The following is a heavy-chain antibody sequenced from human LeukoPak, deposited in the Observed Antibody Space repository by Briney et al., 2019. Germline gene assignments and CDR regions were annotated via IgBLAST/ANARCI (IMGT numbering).Heavy chain of an antibody. CDR3: ARHGQNVLRYFDWLFPDY. CDR1: GYSFTSYW. Sequence: GESLKISCKGSGYSFTSYWIGWVRQMPGKGLEWMGIIYPGDSDTRYSPSFQGQVTISADKSISTAYLQWSSLKASDTAMYYCARHGQNVLRYFDWLFPDYWGQGTLVTVSS. CDR2: IYPGDSDT. D-gene: IGHD3-9*01. J-gene: IGHJ4*02. V-gene: IGHV5-51*01.